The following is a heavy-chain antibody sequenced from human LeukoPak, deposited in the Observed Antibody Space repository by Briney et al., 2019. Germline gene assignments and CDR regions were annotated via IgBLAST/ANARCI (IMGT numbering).Heavy chain of an antibody. CDR2: IVVGSGNT. V-gene: IGHV1-58*02. D-gene: IGHD2/OR15-2a*01. J-gene: IGHJ4*02. Sequence: SVKVSCKASGFTFTSSAMQWVRQARGQRLEWIGWIVVGSGNTNYAQKFQGRVTITTDESTSTAYMELSSLRSEDTAVYYCARVHEEYYFDYWGQGTLVTVSS. CDR3: ARVHEEYYFDY. CDR1: GFTFTSSA.